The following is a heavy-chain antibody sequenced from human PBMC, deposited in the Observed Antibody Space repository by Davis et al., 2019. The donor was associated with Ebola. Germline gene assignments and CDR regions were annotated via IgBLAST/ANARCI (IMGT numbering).Heavy chain of an antibody. CDR2: IYYSGST. CDR1: GGSISSGGYY. D-gene: IGHD3-3*01. J-gene: IGHJ6*02. CDR3: ARLVGGTIFGVVTYGMDV. Sequence: MPGGSLRLSCTVSGGSISSGGYYWSWIRQHPGKGLEWIGYIYYSGSTNYNPSLKSRVTISVDTSKNQFSLKLSSVTAADTAVYYCARLVGGTIFGVVTYGMDVWGQGTTVTVSS. V-gene: IGHV4-61*08.